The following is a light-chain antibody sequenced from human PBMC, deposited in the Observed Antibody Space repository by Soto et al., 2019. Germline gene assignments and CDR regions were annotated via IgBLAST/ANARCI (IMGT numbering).Light chain of an antibody. Sequence: DTQMTQSPSTLSASVGDRVTITCRASQSISGWLAWYQQKPGKAPKLLIQKASSLESGVPSRFSGSGSGTQFTLTISSLQPDXSATXYCQQYNTYSLTFGGGTKVEIK. J-gene: IGKJ4*01. CDR2: KAS. CDR1: QSISGW. V-gene: IGKV1-5*03. CDR3: QQYNTYSLT.